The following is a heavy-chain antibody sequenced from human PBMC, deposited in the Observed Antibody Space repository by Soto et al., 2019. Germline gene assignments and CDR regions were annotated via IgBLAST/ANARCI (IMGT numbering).Heavy chain of an antibody. CDR2: LRTYDGHT. CDR1: GYTFTSYG. V-gene: IGHV1-18*01. Sequence: ASVKVSCKASGYTFTSYGISWVRQAPGQGLEWMGWLRTYDGHTDYAQNLQGRVTITADTSTSTAYMELSSLRSEDTAVYYCAREFDYVAFDIWGQGTMVTVSS. CDR3: AREFDYVAFDI. J-gene: IGHJ3*02. D-gene: IGHD4-17*01.